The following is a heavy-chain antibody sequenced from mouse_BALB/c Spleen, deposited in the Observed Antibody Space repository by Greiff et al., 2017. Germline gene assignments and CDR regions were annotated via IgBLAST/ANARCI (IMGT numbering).Heavy chain of an antibody. J-gene: IGHJ4*01. D-gene: IGHD2-3*01. Sequence: EVQLVESGPSLVKPSQTLSLTCSVTGDSITSGYWNWIRKFPGNKLEYMGYISYSGSTYYNPSLKSRISITRDTSKNQYYLQLNSVTTEDTATYYCARYDGYYGYAMDYWGQGTSVTVSS. V-gene: IGHV3-8*02. CDR1: GDSITSGY. CDR2: ISYSGST. CDR3: ARYDGYYGYAMDY.